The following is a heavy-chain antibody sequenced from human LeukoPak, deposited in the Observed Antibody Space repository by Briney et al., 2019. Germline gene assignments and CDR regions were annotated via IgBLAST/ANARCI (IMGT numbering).Heavy chain of an antibody. CDR1: GGSFSGYY. CDR2: INHSGST. D-gene: IGHD3-22*01. V-gene: IGHV4-34*01. CDR3: ARGPYNYYDSSGYYGNFDY. Sequence: SETLSLTCAVYGGSFSGYYWSWIRQPPGKGLEWIGEINHSGSTNYNPSLKSRVTISVDRSKNQFSLKLSSVTAADTAVYYCARGPYNYYDSSGYYGNFDYWGQGTLVTVSS. J-gene: IGHJ4*02.